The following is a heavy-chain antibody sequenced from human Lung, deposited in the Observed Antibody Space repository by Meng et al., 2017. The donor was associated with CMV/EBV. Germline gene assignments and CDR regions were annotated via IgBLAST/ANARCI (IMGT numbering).Heavy chain of an antibody. D-gene: IGHD3-22*01. CDR3: ARGYDNSRDD. Sequence: SETLSLTCAISGDSVSANNAAWNWFRQSPSRGLEWLGRAYYRSKWYTDYAVSVKRRTTINPDTSKNQFSLQLTSVTPEDTAVYYCARGYDNSRDDWGRGTXVTVSS. V-gene: IGHV6-1*01. CDR2: AYYRSKWYT. CDR1: GDSVSANNAA. J-gene: IGHJ4*02.